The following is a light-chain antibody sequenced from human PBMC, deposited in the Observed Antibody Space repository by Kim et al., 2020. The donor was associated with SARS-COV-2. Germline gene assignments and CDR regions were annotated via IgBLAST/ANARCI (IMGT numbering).Light chain of an antibody. Sequence: QSITLSCPGTSSDVVGYNYVSWYQQHPGRAPSLMFYDVSNRPSGVSNRFSGSKSGSTASLTISELHAEDEADYYCSSYTSGSTLDVFGAGTKVTVL. CDR1: SSDVVGYNY. J-gene: IGLJ1*01. V-gene: IGLV2-14*03. CDR2: DVS. CDR3: SSYTSGSTLDV.